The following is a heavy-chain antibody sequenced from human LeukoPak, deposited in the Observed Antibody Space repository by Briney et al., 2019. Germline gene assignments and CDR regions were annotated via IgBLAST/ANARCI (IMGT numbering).Heavy chain of an antibody. CDR3: ARVGVYSSSWPVSDY. J-gene: IGHJ4*02. D-gene: IGHD6-13*01. V-gene: IGHV3-48*03. CDR1: GFTFSSYE. Sequence: GGSLRLSCAASGFTFSSYEMNWVRQAPGKGLEWVSYISSSGSTIYYADSVKGRLTISRDNAKNSLYLQMNSLRAEDTAVYYCARVGVYSSSWPVSDYWGQGTLVTVSS. CDR2: ISSSGSTI.